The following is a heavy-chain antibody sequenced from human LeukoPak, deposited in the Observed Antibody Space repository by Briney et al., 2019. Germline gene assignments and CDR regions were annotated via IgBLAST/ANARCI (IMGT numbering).Heavy chain of an antibody. Sequence: GGSLRLSCAASGFTFSNYWMHWVRQAPGKGLVWVSRIKNDGTVTNYADSVKGRFTISKDNAKNTLLLQMNSLRVEDTAVYYCASTDYLTNWGQGTLVTVSS. D-gene: IGHD2/OR15-2a*01. CDR2: IKNDGTVT. CDR1: GFTFSNYW. V-gene: IGHV3-74*01. J-gene: IGHJ4*02. CDR3: ASTDYLTN.